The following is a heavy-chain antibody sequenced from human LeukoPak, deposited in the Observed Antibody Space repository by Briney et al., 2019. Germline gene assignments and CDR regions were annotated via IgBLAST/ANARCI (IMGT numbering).Heavy chain of an antibody. CDR3: ARVRMDDFWSGYCLEYYFDY. CDR1: GYTFTSYG. D-gene: IGHD3-3*01. CDR2: ISAYNGNT. V-gene: IGHV1-18*01. J-gene: IGHJ4*02. Sequence: GASVKVSCKASGYTFTSYGISWVRQAPGQGLEWMGWISAYNGNTNYAQKLQGRVTMTTDTSTSTAYMELRSLRSDDTAVYYCARVRMDDFWSGYCLEYYFDYWGQGTLVTVSS.